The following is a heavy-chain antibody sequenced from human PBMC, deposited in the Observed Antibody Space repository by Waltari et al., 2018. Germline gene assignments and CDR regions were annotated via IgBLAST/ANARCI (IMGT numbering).Heavy chain of an antibody. V-gene: IGHV4-34*01. CDR2: INHSGST. Sequence: QVQLQQWGAGLLKPSETLSLTCAVYGGSFSVYYWRWNRQPPGKGLEWIGEINHSGSTNYNPSLKSRVTISVDTSKNQFSLKLSSVTAADTAVYYCARGGYSSSSGLVAYNFDYWGQGTLVTVSS. D-gene: IGHD6-6*01. CDR1: GGSFSVYY. CDR3: ARGGYSSSSGLVAYNFDY. J-gene: IGHJ4*02.